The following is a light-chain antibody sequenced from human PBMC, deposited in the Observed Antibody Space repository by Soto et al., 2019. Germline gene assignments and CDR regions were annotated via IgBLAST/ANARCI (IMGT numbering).Light chain of an antibody. CDR3: QQSYSTPRT. Sequence: DIQMTQSPSSLSASVGDRVTITCRASQSINTYLNWYQKKPGKAPKLLIYAASSLQSGVPSRFSGSGSGTDFTLTINSLQPEDFATYYCQQSYSTPRTFGQGTKMEIE. J-gene: IGKJ1*01. CDR1: QSINTY. CDR2: AAS. V-gene: IGKV1-39*01.